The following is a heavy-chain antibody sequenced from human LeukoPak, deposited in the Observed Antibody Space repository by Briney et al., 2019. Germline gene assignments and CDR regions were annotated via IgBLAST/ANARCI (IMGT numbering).Heavy chain of an antibody. D-gene: IGHD1-26*01. V-gene: IGHV3-23*01. J-gene: IGHJ1*01. CDR3: AKDNSGSYYSEYFQH. CDR1: GFTFSSYW. Sequence: GGSLRLSCAASGFTFSSYWMHWVRQAPGKGLEWVSAISGSGGSTYYADSVKGRFTISRDNSKNTLYLQMNSLRAEDTAVYYCAKDNSGSYYSEYFQHWGQGTLVTVSS. CDR2: ISGSGGST.